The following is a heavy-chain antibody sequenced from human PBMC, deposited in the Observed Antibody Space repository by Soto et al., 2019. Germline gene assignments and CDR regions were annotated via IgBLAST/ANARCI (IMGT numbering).Heavy chain of an antibody. CDR2: IYWNDDK. V-gene: IGHV2-5*01. Sequence: QVTLKESGPTLVKPTQPLTLTCTFSGFSLTTDGMAVGWIRQPPGKALEWLALIYWNDDKRYSPSLRNRLTITRDTSKNQVVLTMINMDPVDTATYYCAHRPGYYDSSAPCRWGQGTLVTVSS. D-gene: IGHD3-22*01. CDR1: GFSLTTDGMA. CDR3: AHRPGYYDSSAPCR. J-gene: IGHJ4*02.